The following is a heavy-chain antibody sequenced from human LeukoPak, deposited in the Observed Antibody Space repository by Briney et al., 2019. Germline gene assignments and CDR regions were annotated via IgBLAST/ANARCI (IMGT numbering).Heavy chain of an antibody. CDR1: GGSISSYY. V-gene: IGHV4-4*07. J-gene: IGHJ4*02. CDR3: VMITFGGVIAQDGAY. D-gene: IGHD3-16*02. Sequence: PSETLSLTCTVSGGSISSYYWSWIRQPAGKGLEWIGRIHTSGSTYYNPSLKSRVTISVDTSKNQFSLKLSSVTAADTAVYYCVMITFGGVIAQDGAYWGQGTLVTVSS. CDR2: IHTSGST.